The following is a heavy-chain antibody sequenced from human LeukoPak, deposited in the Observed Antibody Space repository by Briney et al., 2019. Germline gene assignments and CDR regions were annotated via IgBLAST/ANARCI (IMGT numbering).Heavy chain of an antibody. CDR2: IYHSGST. Sequence: SETLSLTYTVSGGSISSGGYYWSWIRQPPGKGLEWIGYIYHSGSTYYNPSLKSRVTISVDRSKNQFSLKLSSVTAADTAVYYCARDYGSGYDSLFHFDYWGQGTLVTVSS. V-gene: IGHV4-30-2*01. J-gene: IGHJ4*02. CDR3: ARDYGSGYDSLFHFDY. CDR1: GGSISSGGYY. D-gene: IGHD5-12*01.